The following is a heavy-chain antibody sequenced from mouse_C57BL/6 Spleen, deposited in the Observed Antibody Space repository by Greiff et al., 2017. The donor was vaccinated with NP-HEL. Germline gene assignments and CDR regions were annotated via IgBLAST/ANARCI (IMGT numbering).Heavy chain of an antibody. CDR3: ARRGITTVVAHYAMDY. J-gene: IGHJ4*01. Sequence: EVNVVESGGGLVKPGGSLKLSCAASGFTFSDYGMHWVRQAPEKGLEWVAYISSGSSTIYYADTVKGRFTISRDNAKNTLFLQMTSLRSEDTAMYYCARRGITTVVAHYAMDYWGQGTSVTVSS. CDR1: GFTFSDYG. V-gene: IGHV5-17*01. D-gene: IGHD1-1*01. CDR2: ISSGSSTI.